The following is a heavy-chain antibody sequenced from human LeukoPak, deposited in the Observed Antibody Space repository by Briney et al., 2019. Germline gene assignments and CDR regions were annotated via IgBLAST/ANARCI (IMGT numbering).Heavy chain of an antibody. J-gene: IGHJ6*02. Sequence: GGSLRLSCAASGFTVSSIHMVWVRQAPGKGLEWVSVTYTGGNSYYADSVKGRFTISRDNSKNTLYLQMNSLRAEDTAVYYCAKAGAVAVYYYYYGMDVWGQGTTVTVSS. D-gene: IGHD6-19*01. CDR1: GFTVSSIH. CDR3: AKAGAVAVYYYYYGMDV. CDR2: TYTGGNS. V-gene: IGHV3-53*01.